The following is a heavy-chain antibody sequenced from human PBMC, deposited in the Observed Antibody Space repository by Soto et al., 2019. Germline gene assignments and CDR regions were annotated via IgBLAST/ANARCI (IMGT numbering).Heavy chain of an antibody. CDR3: ARHPDCSSTSCMSYYSYMDV. D-gene: IGHD2-2*01. CDR2: IYYSGST. CDR1: GGSISSSSYY. J-gene: IGHJ6*03. Sequence: SETLSLTCTVSGGSISSSSYYWGWIRQPPGKGLEWIGSIYYSGSTYYNPSLKSRVTISVDTSKNQFSLKLSSVTAADTAVYYCARHPDCSSTSCMSYYSYMDVWGKGITVTVSS. V-gene: IGHV4-39*01.